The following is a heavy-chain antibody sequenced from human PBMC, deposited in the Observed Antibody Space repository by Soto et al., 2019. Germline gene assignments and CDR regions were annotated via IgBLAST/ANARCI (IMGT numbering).Heavy chain of an antibody. Sequence: GESLKISCKGSGYSFTSYWIGWVRQMPGKGLEWMGIIYPGDSDTRYSPSFQGQVTISADKSISTASLKLSSVTAADTAVYYCARLPRGYNYGMDFWGQGTTVTVSS. V-gene: IGHV5-51*01. CDR3: ARLPRGYNYGMDF. CDR2: IYPGDSDT. CDR1: GYSFTSYW. J-gene: IGHJ6*02.